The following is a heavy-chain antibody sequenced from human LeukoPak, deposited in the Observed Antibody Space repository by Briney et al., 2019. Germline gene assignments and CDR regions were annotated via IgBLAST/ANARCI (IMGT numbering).Heavy chain of an antibody. J-gene: IGHJ6*03. CDR3: ARDRGDPFPDYFYYYMDV. V-gene: IGHV4-39*07. CDR2: AYYRGST. CDR1: GGSISNSDFY. D-gene: IGHD2-21*02. Sequence: SETLSLTCTVSGGSISNSDFYWGWIRQPPGKGLEWIGNAYYRGSTNYNPSLKSRVTISVDTSKNQFSLKLRSVTAADTAVYYCARDRGDPFPDYFYYYMDVWGKGTTVTVSS.